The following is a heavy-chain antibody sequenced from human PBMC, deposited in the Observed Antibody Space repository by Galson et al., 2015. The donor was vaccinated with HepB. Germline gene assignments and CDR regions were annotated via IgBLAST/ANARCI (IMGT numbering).Heavy chain of an antibody. J-gene: IGHJ6*02. Sequence: ETLSLTCAVYGGSFSGYYWSWIRQPPGKGLEWIGEINHSGSTNYNPSLKSRVTISVDTSKNQFSLKLSSVTAADTAVYYCARAAIVVVPAAPPYFFYYYGMDVWGQGTTVTVSS. CDR2: INHSGST. V-gene: IGHV4-34*01. CDR1: GGSFSGYY. D-gene: IGHD2-2*01. CDR3: ARAAIVVVPAAPPYFFYYYGMDV.